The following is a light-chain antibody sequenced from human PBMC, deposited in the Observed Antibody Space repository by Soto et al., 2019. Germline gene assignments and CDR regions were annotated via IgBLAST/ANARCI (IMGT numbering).Light chain of an antibody. CDR3: QQRHMWPIT. Sequence: EVVLTQSPVTLSLSPGERATLSCRASQSFRGLLAWYQQKPGQAPRLLIYDAYNRATGIPPRFSGSGSGTDFTLTISSLEPEDCACDYCQQRHMWPITFGKGTRLEIK. J-gene: IGKJ5*01. CDR1: QSFRGL. V-gene: IGKV3-11*01. CDR2: DAY.